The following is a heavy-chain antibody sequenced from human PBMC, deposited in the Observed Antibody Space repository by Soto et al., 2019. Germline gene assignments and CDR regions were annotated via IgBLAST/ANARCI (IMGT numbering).Heavy chain of an antibody. CDR2: IWYDGSNK. CDR3: EREGEADIFDY. D-gene: IGHD3-16*01. J-gene: IGHJ4*02. CDR1: GFTFSDYY. V-gene: IGHV3-33*08. Sequence: PGGSLRLSCAASGFTFSDYYMSWIRQAPGRGLEWVAVIWYDGSNKYYADSVKGRFTISRDNSKNTLYLQMNSLRAEDTAVYYCEREGEADIFDYWGQGTLVTVSS.